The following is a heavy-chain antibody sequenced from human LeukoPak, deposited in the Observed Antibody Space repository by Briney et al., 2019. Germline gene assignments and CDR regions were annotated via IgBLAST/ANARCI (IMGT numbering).Heavy chain of an antibody. J-gene: IGHJ4*02. CDR2: INHSGST. D-gene: IGHD3-10*01. V-gene: IGHV4-39*07. Sequence: SETLSLTCTVSGGSISSGSYYWSWIRQPPGKGLEWIGEINHSGSTNYNPSLKSRVTISVDTSKNQFSLKLSSVTAADTAVYYCALQRGPYGSGNYYFDYWGQGTLVTVSS. CDR1: GGSISSGSYY. CDR3: ALQRGPYGSGNYYFDY.